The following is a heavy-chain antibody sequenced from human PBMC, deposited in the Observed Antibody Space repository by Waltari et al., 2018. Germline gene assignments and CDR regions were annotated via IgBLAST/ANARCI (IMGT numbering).Heavy chain of an antibody. CDR2: IYYSGST. Sequence: QVQLQESGPGLVKPSETLSLTCTVSGGSISSYYWSWIRQPPGKGLEWIGYIYYSGSTNSNPSLKSRVTISVDTSKNQFSLKLSSVTAADTAVYYCARDGKRAYFDYWGQGTLVTVSS. D-gene: IGHD1-26*01. V-gene: IGHV4-59*01. CDR1: GGSISSYY. J-gene: IGHJ4*02. CDR3: ARDGKRAYFDY.